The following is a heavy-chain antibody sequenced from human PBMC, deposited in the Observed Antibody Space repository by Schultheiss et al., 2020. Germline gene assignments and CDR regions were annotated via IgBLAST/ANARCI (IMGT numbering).Heavy chain of an antibody. D-gene: IGHD3-3*01. V-gene: IGHV4-38-2*02. CDR1: GYSISSGYY. Sequence: SQTLSLTCTVSGYSISSGYYWSWIRQPPGKGLEWIGYIYYSGSTNYNPSLKSRVTISVDTSKNQFSLKLSSVTAADTAVYYCARVNDFWSGYRRLDYWGQGTLVTVSS. CDR3: ARVNDFWSGYRRLDY. J-gene: IGHJ4*02. CDR2: IYYSGST.